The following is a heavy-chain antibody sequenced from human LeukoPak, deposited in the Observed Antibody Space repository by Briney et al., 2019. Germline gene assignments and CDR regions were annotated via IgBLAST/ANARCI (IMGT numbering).Heavy chain of an antibody. V-gene: IGHV4-59*08. CDR1: GGSISSYY. J-gene: IGHJ3*02. D-gene: IGHD2-21*02. CDR2: IYYSGST. CDR3: ARLSGGGDPWDAFDI. Sequence: SETLSLTCTVSGGSISSYYWSWIRQPPGKGLEWIGYIYYSGSTNYNPSLKSRVTISVDTSKNQFSLKLSSVTAADTAVYYCARLSGGGDPWDAFDIWGQGTMVTASS.